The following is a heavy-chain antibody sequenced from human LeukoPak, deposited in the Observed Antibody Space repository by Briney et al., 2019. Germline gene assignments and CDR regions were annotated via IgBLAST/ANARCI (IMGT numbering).Heavy chain of an antibody. CDR3: ASAKRGTEYNY. Sequence: GSLRLSCAASGFTFSDYYMSWIRQPPGKGLEWIGYIYYSGTTNYNPSLKSRVTMSIDTSKNQFSLKLSSVTAADTAVYYCASAKRGTEYNYWGQGTLVTVSS. V-gene: IGHV4-59*01. CDR1: GFTFSDYY. CDR2: IYYSGTT. J-gene: IGHJ4*02. D-gene: IGHD1-1*01.